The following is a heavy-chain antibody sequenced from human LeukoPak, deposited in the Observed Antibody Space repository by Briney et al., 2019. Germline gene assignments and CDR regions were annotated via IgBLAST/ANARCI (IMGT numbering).Heavy chain of an antibody. CDR3: AREADSSGFSSHFDY. J-gene: IGHJ4*02. Sequence: GGSLRLSCVASGFTFSSYGMHWVRQAPGKGLEWVAFIRFGGSYDYYADSVKGRFTISRDNSKNTLYLQMNSLRAEDTAVYYCAREADSSGFSSHFDYWGQGTLVTVSS. V-gene: IGHV3-30*02. CDR2: IRFGGSYD. D-gene: IGHD3-22*01. CDR1: GFTFSSYG.